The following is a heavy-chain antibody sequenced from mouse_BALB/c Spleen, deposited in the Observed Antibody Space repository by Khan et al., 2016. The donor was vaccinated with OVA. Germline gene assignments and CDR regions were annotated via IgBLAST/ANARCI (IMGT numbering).Heavy chain of an antibody. V-gene: IGHV3-2*02. CDR2: ISYSGFT. D-gene: IGHD1-1*01. CDR3: ARGNYYGYYFDY. Sequence: EVQLQESGPGLVKPSQSLSLTCTVTGYSITSGYAWNWIRQFPENKLEWMGYISYSGFTSYNPSLKSRISITRDTSKNQFFLQLNSLTIEDTATYYCARGNYYGYYFDYWGQGTTLTVSS. J-gene: IGHJ2*01. CDR1: GYSITSGYA.